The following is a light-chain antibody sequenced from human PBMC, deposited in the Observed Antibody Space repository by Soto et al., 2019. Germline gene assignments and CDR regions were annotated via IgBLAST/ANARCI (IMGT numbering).Light chain of an antibody. V-gene: IGLV4-60*02. J-gene: IGLJ3*02. Sequence: QPVLTQSSSASASLGSSVKLTCTLSSGHSSYIIAWHQQQPGKAPRYLMKLEGCGSYNKGSGVPDRFSGSCSGADRYLTISNLHFEDEADYYCETWDSNTRVFGGGTKLTVL. CDR2: LEGCGSY. CDR1: SGHSSYI. CDR3: ETWDSNTRV.